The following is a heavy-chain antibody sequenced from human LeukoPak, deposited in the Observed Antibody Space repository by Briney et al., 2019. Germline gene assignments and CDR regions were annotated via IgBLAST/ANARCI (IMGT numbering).Heavy chain of an antibody. CDR3: ARDVAVEATGAFDI. J-gene: IGHJ3*02. D-gene: IGHD1-26*01. CDR1: GGSISSYY. CDR2: IYYSGST. Sequence: SETLSLTCTVSGGSISSYYWSWIRQPPGEGLEWIGYIYYSGSTNYNPSLKSRVTISVDTSKNQFSLKLSSVTAADTAVYYCARDVAVEATGAFDIWGQGTMVTVSS. V-gene: IGHV4-59*01.